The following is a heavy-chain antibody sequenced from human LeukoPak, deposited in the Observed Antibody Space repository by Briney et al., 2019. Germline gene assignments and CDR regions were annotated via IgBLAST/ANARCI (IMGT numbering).Heavy chain of an antibody. CDR2: ISAYNGNT. J-gene: IGHJ3*02. CDR1: GYTFTSYG. D-gene: IGHD6-19*01. Sequence: ASVKVSCKASGYTFTSYGISWVRQAPGQGLEWMGWISAYNGNTNYAQKFQGRVTITADKSTSTAYMELSSLRSEDTAVYYCARDHTVGYSSGWYPRGAFDIWGQGTMVTVSS. V-gene: IGHV1-18*01. CDR3: ARDHTVGYSSGWYPRGAFDI.